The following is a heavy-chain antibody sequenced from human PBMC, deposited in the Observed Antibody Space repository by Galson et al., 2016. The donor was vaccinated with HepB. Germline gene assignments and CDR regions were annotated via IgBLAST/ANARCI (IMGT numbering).Heavy chain of an antibody. Sequence: SLRLSCAASGFTFSDYYMSWLRQAPGMGPEWVSYISGSDDAVHYADSVKGRFTVSRDNTKRSLYLQMNSLRGDDTAVYYCARDLWFGDGYYFDFWGQGTLVTVSS. J-gene: IGHJ4*02. D-gene: IGHD3-10*01. V-gene: IGHV3-11*04. CDR2: ISGSDDAV. CDR1: GFTFSDYY. CDR3: ARDLWFGDGYYFDF.